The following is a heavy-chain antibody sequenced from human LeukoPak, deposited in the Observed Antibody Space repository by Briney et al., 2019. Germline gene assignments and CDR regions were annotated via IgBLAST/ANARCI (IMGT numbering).Heavy chain of an antibody. V-gene: IGHV1-69*05. Sequence: SVKVSCKASGGTFSSYAISWVRQAPGQGLEWMGRIIPIFGTANYAQKFQGRVTITTDESTSTAYMELSSLRSEDTAVYYCARDLFTLNWFDPWGREPWSPSPQ. D-gene: IGHD2-15*01. CDR1: GGTFSSYA. CDR3: ARDLFTLNWFDP. CDR2: IIPIFGTA. J-gene: IGHJ5*02.